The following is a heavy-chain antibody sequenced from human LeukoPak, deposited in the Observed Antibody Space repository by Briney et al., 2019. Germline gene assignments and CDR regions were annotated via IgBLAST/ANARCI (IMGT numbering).Heavy chain of an antibody. Sequence: SVKVSCKASGGTFTSYAISWVRQAPGQGLEWMGGIIPIFGTANYAQKFQGRVTITADKSTSTAYMELSSLRSEDTAVYYFASHAAQSVAFDIWGQATMVTVSS. CDR2: IIPIFGTA. V-gene: IGHV1-69*06. J-gene: IGHJ3*02. CDR1: GGTFTSYA. D-gene: IGHD2-8*01. CDR3: ASHAAQSVAFDI.